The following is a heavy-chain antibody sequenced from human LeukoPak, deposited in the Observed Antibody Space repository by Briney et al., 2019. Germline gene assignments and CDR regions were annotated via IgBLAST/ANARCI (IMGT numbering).Heavy chain of an antibody. V-gene: IGHV4-34*01. J-gene: IGHJ6*04. CDR2: INHSGST. CDR1: GWSFSGYY. CDR3: AGRGYSGYDNQRYYYYGMDV. D-gene: IGHD5-12*01. Sequence: PSETLSLTCAVYGWSFSGYYWSWIRQPPGKGLEWIGEINHSGSTNYNPSLKSRVTISVDTSKNQFSLKLSSVTAADTAVYYCAGRGYSGYDNQRYYYYGMDVWGKGTTVTVSS.